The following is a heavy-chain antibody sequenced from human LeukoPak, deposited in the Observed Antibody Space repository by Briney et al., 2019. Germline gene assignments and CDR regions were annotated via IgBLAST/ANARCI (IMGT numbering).Heavy chain of an antibody. CDR1: GYTFTSYG. CDR3: ARERGSSSWLFTYYYYYGMDV. D-gene: IGHD6-13*01. Sequence: ASVKVSCKACGYTFTSYGISWVRQAPGQGLEWMGWISAYNGNTNYAQKLQGRVTMTTDTSTSTAYMELRSLRSDDTAVYYCARERGSSSWLFTYYYYYGMDVWGQGTTVTVSS. V-gene: IGHV1-18*01. CDR2: ISAYNGNT. J-gene: IGHJ6*02.